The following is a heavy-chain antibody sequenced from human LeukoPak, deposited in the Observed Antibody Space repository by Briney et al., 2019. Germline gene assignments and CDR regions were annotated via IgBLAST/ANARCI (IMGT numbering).Heavy chain of an antibody. D-gene: IGHD4/OR15-4a*01. V-gene: IGHV3-23*01. CDR3: ARRAGAYSHPYDY. J-gene: IGHJ4*02. CDR2: ISGSGGST. Sequence: GGSLRLSCAASGFTFSSYAMTWVRQAPGKGLKWVSVISGSGGSTYYADSVKGRFTISRDSSKNTLYLQMNSLRAEDTAVYYCARRAGAYSHPYDYWGQGTLVTVSS. CDR1: GFTFSSYA.